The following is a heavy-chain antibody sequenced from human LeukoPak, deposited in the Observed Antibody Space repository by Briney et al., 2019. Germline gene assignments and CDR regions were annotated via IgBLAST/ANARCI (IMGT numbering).Heavy chain of an antibody. D-gene: IGHD5-18*01. CDR1: GFTLSSYA. CDR3: ARAGYSYGYLFY. V-gene: IGHV3-23*01. J-gene: IGHJ4*02. CDR2: ISGSGGST. Sequence: GGSLRLSCAASGFTLSSYAMSWVRQAPGKGLEWVSAISGSGGSTYYADSVKGRFTISRDNSKNPLYLQMNSLRAEDTAVYYCARAGYSYGYLFYWGQGTLVTVSS.